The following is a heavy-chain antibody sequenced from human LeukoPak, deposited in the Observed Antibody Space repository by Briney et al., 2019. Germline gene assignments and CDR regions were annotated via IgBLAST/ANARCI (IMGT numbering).Heavy chain of an antibody. Sequence: PSETLSLTCAVYGGSFSGYYWSWIRQPPGKGLEWIGEINHSGSTNYNPSLKSRVTISVDTSKNQFSLKLSSVTAADTAVYYCARTRPHRQYSSSRLPFDYWGQGTLVTVSS. CDR3: ARTRPHRQYSSSRLPFDY. V-gene: IGHV4-34*01. CDR1: GGSFSGYY. J-gene: IGHJ4*02. D-gene: IGHD6-13*01. CDR2: INHSGST.